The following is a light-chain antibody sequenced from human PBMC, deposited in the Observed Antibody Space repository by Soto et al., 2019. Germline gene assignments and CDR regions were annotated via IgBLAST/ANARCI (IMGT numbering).Light chain of an antibody. CDR2: GAS. Sequence: EIVMTQSPATRSVSPGERATLSGRDSQSVSSNLAWYQQKPGQAPRLLIYGASTRATGIPARFSGSGSGTEFTLTISSLQSEDFAVYYCQQYNNWPGTFGQGTKVEIK. CDR3: QQYNNWPGT. CDR1: QSVSSN. V-gene: IGKV3-15*01. J-gene: IGKJ1*01.